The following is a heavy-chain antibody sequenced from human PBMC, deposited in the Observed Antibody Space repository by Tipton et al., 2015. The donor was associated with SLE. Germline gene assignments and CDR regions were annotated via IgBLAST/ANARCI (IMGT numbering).Heavy chain of an antibody. CDR1: GGSISNHY. D-gene: IGHD3-10*01. CDR3: VRQRDRSSGLFDY. Sequence: TLSLTCTVFGGSISNHYWTWIRQPPGKGLEWIGYIHNSGGTNYNPSLKSRTTISVDTPKKQFSLKLNSVTAADTAVYYCVRQRDRSSGLFDYWGQGSLVTVSS. V-gene: IGHV4-59*11. J-gene: IGHJ4*02. CDR2: IHNSGGT.